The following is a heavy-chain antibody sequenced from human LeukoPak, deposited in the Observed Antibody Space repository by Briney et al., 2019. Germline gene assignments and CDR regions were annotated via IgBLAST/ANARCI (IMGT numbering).Heavy chain of an antibody. V-gene: IGHV1-18*04. J-gene: IGHJ4*02. CDR3: ARVYRDSYGQN. CDR2: ISAYNGNT. CDR1: GYTFTSYG. D-gene: IGHD5-18*01. Sequence: GASVKVSCKASGYTFTSYGISWVRQAPGQGLEWMGWISAYNGNTNYAQKLQGRVTMTTETSTSTAYMELRSLRSDYTAVYYCARVYRDSYGQNWGQGTLVTVSS.